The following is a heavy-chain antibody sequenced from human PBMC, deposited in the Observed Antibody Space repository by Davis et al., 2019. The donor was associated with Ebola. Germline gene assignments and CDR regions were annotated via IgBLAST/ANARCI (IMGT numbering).Heavy chain of an antibody. CDR1: GASVRSYY. Sequence: MPGGSLRLSCSVSGASVRSYYWSWIRQPPGKGLEWIGYTYYSGSTNYNPSLKSRLSISLDTSKNQMSLKLSSVTATDTALYFCARHSVTGNYDTFDVWGQGTMVTVSS. J-gene: IGHJ3*01. CDR2: TYYSGST. CDR3: ARHSVTGNYDTFDV. D-gene: IGHD2-21*02. V-gene: IGHV4-59*08.